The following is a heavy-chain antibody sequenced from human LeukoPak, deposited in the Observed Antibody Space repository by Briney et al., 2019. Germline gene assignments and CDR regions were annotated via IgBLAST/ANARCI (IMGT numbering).Heavy chain of an antibody. CDR2: IYYSGST. D-gene: IGHD6-19*01. J-gene: IGHJ4*02. CDR1: GGSISSSSYY. CDR3: ARAGGQYSSGWYPLDY. V-gene: IGHV4-39*07. Sequence: SETLSLTCTVSGGSISSSSYYWGWIRQPPGKGLEWIGSIYYSGSTYYNPSLKSRVTISVDTSKNQFSLKLSTVTAADTAVYYCARAGGQYSSGWYPLDYWGQGTLVTVSS.